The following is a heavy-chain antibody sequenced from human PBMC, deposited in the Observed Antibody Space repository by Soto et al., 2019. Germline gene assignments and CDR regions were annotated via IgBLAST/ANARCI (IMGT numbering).Heavy chain of an antibody. CDR2: ISSNGGST. V-gene: IGHV3-64*04. D-gene: IGHD3-22*01. CDR1: GFTFSSYA. CDR3: AKGSQNYYDSSGYYFDAFDI. Sequence: GGSLRLSCSASGFTFSSYAMHWVRQAPGKGLEYVSAISSNGGSTYYADSVKGRFTISRDNSKNTLYLQMNSLRAEDTAVYYCAKGSQNYYDSSGYYFDAFDIWGQGTMVTVSS. J-gene: IGHJ3*02.